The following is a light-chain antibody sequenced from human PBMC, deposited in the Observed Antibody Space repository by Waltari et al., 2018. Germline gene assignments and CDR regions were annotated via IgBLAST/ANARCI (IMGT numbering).Light chain of an antibody. CDR1: QGIRND. CDR3: LQDYNYPWT. Sequence: AIQRTQSPSSLPASVGVRVTITCRASQGIRNDLGWSQQKPGKDPKLLIYAASCLQSGVPSRFSGRGSGRDFTLTISSLQPEDFATYYCLQDYNYPWTFGQGTKVEIK. CDR2: AAS. J-gene: IGKJ1*01. V-gene: IGKV1-6*01.